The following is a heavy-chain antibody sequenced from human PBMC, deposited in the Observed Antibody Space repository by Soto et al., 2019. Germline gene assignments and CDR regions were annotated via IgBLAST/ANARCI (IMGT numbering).Heavy chain of an antibody. CDR3: ARDGGVWSGYYPVDY. J-gene: IGHJ4*02. CDR1: GFTFSSYA. V-gene: IGHV3-30-3*01. Sequence: QVQLVESGGGVVQPGRSLRLSCAASGFTFSSYAMHWVRQAPGKGLEWVAVISYDGSNKYYADSVKGRFTISRDNSKNTLYLQMNSLRAEDTAVYYCARDGGVWSGYYPVDYWGQGTLVTVSS. CDR2: ISYDGSNK. D-gene: IGHD3-3*01.